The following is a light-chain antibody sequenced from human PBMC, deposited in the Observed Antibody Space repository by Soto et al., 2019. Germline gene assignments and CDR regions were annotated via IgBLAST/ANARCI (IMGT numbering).Light chain of an antibody. J-gene: IGLJ2*01. V-gene: IGLV7-46*01. CDR2: DTS. Sequence: QAVVTQEPSLTVSPGGTVTLTCGSSTGAVTSGHYPYWFQQKPGQAPRTLIYDTSNKHSWTPARFSGSLLGGKAALTLSGAQPEDEAEYCCLLSYSDSRPVFGGGTKLTVL. CDR3: LLSYSDSRPV. CDR1: TGAVTSGHY.